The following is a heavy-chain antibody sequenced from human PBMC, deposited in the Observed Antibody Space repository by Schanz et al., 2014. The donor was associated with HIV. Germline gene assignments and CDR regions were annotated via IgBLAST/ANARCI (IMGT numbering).Heavy chain of an antibody. J-gene: IGHJ6*02. CDR1: GFIFSSYG. CDR2: ISSSGSTI. D-gene: IGHD6-6*01. V-gene: IGHV3-48*01. CDR3: ATTLYPYTSSSDYYYGMDV. Sequence: VQLVESGGGVVQPGRSLRLSCAASGFIFSSYGMYWVRQAPGKGLEWVSYISSSGSTIHYADSVKGRFTISRDNSRKTLYLQMNSLRAEDTALYYCATTLYPYTSSSDYYYGMDVWGQGTTVTVSS.